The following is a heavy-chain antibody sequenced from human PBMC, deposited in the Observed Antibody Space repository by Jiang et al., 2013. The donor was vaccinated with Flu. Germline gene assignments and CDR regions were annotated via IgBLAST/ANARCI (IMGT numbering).Heavy chain of an antibody. CDR3: ARFTVVTRWVDY. CDR1: GYTFTSYD. J-gene: IGHJ4*02. V-gene: IGHV1-8*01. CDR2: MNPNSGNT. D-gene: IGHD4-23*01. Sequence: KASGYTFTSYDINWVRQATGQGLEWMGWMNPNSGNTGYAQKFQGRVTMTRNTSISTAYMELSSLRSEDTAVYYCARFTVVTRWVDYWGQGTLVTVSS.